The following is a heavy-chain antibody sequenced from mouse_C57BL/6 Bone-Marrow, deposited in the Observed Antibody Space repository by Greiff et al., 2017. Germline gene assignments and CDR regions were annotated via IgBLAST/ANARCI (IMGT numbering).Heavy chain of an antibody. Sequence: QVQLKESGPGILQPSQTLSLTCSFSGFSLSTFGMGVGWIRQPSGKGLEWLAHIWWDDDKYYNPALKSRLTISKDTSKNQLFLKIANVDTADTATYYCARSYDGYYETDAFAYWGQGTLVTVSA. CDR1: GFSLSTFGMG. J-gene: IGHJ3*01. D-gene: IGHD2-3*01. V-gene: IGHV8-8*01. CDR2: IWWDDDK. CDR3: ARSYDGYYETDAFAY.